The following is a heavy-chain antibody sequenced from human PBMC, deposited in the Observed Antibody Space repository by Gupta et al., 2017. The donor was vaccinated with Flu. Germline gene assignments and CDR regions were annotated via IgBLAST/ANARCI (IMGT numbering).Heavy chain of an antibody. J-gene: IGHJ4*02. Sequence: EGRLVESGGGLVKPGGSLRLSCTASGFTFSFYTMNWVRQAPGKELEWVSSINSGSSSIYYADSVKGRFTISRDNAKESLYLQMNSLRADDTAIYYCARDRRDNIDPCDYWGQGTLVTVSS. V-gene: IGHV3-21*01. CDR1: GFTFSFYT. CDR3: ARDRRDNIDPCDY. CDR2: INSGSSSI. D-gene: IGHD1-14*01.